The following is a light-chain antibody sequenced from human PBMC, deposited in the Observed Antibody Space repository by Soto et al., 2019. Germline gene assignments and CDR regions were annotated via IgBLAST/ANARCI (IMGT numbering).Light chain of an antibody. CDR3: GSFASGSTLYV. CDR2: DHN. Sequence: QSVLTQPPSVSAAPGQKVTISCSGTTSNIGNNYVSWYQQLPGTAPKLLIYDHNRRPSGIPDRFSGSKSGTSATLGITGLQTGDEADYYCGSFASGSTLYVFGTGTKVTVL. V-gene: IGLV1-51*01. CDR1: TSNIGNNY. J-gene: IGLJ1*01.